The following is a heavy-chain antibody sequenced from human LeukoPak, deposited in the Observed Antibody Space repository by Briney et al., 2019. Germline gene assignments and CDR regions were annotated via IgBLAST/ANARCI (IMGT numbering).Heavy chain of an antibody. CDR3: AKGYTNGVNQEVWLDP. V-gene: IGHV4-39*07. CDR1: GGSISSRSYS. CDR2: MYYTGNT. Sequence: SGTLSLTCTVSGGSISSRSYSWGWIRQPPGKGLEWIGSMYYTGNTDYNPSLKSRLTMSVDTSKNQFSLKLSSVTAADTAVYFCAKGYTNGVNQEVWLDPWGQGTLVTVSS. J-gene: IGHJ5*02. D-gene: IGHD2-8*01.